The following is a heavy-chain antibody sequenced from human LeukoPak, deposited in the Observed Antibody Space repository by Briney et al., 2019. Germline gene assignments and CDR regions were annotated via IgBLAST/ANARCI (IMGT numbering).Heavy chain of an antibody. Sequence: GASVKVSCKASGYTFTGYYMHWVRQAPGQGLEWMGWINPNSGGTNYAQKFQGRVTMTRDTSISTAYMELSRLRSDDTAVYYCARGVGTSGELPTGDYWGQGTLVTVSS. V-gene: IGHV1-2*02. CDR1: GYTFTGYY. CDR3: ARGVGTSGELPTGDY. J-gene: IGHJ4*02. CDR2: INPNSGGT. D-gene: IGHD1-26*01.